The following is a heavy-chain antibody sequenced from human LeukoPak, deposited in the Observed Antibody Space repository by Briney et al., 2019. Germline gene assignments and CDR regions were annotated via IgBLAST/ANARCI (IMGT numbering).Heavy chain of an antibody. CDR3: ARVTTGTPTVGDY. CDR1: GFTFSSYA. J-gene: IGHJ4*02. D-gene: IGHD1-1*01. Sequence: PGGSLRLSCAASGFTFSSYAMSWVRQAPGKGLKWVSAISGSGGSTYYADSVKGRFTISRDNSKNTLYLQMNSLRAEDTAVYYCARVTTGTPTVGDYWGQGTLVTVSS. V-gene: IGHV3-23*01. CDR2: ISGSGGST.